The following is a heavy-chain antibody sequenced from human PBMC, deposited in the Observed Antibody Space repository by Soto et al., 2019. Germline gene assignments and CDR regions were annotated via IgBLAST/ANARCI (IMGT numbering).Heavy chain of an antibody. CDR1: GGSISSSNW. CDR3: ARGTRVVVPAAIGDNWFDP. D-gene: IGHD2-2*02. J-gene: IGHJ5*02. CDR2: IYHSGST. Sequence: SETLSLTCAVSGGSISSSNWWSWVRQPPGKGLEWIGEIYHSGSTNYNPSLKSRVTISVDKSKNQFSLKLSSVTAADTAVYYCARGTRVVVPAAIGDNWFDPWGQGTLVTVSS. V-gene: IGHV4-4*02.